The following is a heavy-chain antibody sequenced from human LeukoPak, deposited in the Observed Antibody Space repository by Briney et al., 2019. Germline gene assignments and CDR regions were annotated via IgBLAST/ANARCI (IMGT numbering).Heavy chain of an antibody. Sequence: PGGSLRLSCAASGFTFSSYAISWVRQAPGKGLEWVSAISGSGGSTYYADSVKGRFTISRDNSKNTLYLQMNSLRAEDTAVYYCAKDSAVAGTNWFDPWGQGTLVTVSS. D-gene: IGHD6-19*01. CDR3: AKDSAVAGTNWFDP. J-gene: IGHJ5*02. CDR1: GFTFSSYA. V-gene: IGHV3-23*01. CDR2: ISGSGGST.